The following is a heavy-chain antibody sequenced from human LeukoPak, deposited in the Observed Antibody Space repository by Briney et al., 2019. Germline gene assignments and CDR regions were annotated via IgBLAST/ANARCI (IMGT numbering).Heavy chain of an antibody. J-gene: IGHJ4*02. D-gene: IGHD6-13*01. CDR2: IDWDDDK. CDR3: ARNLIAATGAFEY. CDR1: GFSLSASGMC. Sequence: SGPALVKPTQTLTLTCTFSGFSLSASGMCVNWIRQPPGKALEWLVRIDWDDDKHYSTSLKTRLTISKDTSKNQVVLTMTNMDPVDTATYYCARNLIAATGAFEYWGQGTLVTVSS. V-gene: IGHV2-70*11.